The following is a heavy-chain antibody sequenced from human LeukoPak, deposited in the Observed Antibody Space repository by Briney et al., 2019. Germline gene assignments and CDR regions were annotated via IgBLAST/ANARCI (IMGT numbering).Heavy chain of an antibody. CDR1: GGSFSGYY. J-gene: IGHJ4*02. Sequence: SETLSLTCAVYGGSFSGYYWSWIRQPPGKGLEWIGEINHSGSTNYNPSLKSRVTISVDTSRNQFSLKLSSVTAADTAVYYCARDQKRNTLPIIRAAAGGGHDYWGQGTLVTVSS. CDR3: ARDQKRNTLPIIRAAAGGGHDY. D-gene: IGHD6-13*01. V-gene: IGHV4-34*01. CDR2: INHSGST.